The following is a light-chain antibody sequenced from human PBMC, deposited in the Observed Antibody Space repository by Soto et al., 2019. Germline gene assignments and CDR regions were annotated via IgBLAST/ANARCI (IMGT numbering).Light chain of an antibody. V-gene: IGKV1-12*02. CDR2: VSS. Sequence: DIQMTQSPSSVSASVGDRVTMTCRASQDIRTWLAWYQQKPGKAPKLLIYVSSSLQSGVPSRFSGSGSGTDFTLTISSLQPEDFATYYCQQANSFPFTFGPGTKVDLK. CDR3: QQANSFPFT. J-gene: IGKJ3*01. CDR1: QDIRTW.